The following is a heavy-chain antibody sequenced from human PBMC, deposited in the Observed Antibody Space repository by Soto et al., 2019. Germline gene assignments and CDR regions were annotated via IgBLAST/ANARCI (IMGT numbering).Heavy chain of an antibody. Sequence: GALRLSCAASGFTFSTYGMQWVRQAPGKGMEWVAVISYDGYLKYYVDAVKGRFTVARDNSKNTLFLEMNSLRVEDTAVYFCAKDFKVSGSHYGTLNYYYGMDVWGQGTTVTVSS. CDR1: GFTFSTYG. CDR3: AKDFKVSGSHYGTLNYYYGMDV. V-gene: IGHV3-30*18. D-gene: IGHD3-10*01. J-gene: IGHJ6*02. CDR2: ISYDGYLK.